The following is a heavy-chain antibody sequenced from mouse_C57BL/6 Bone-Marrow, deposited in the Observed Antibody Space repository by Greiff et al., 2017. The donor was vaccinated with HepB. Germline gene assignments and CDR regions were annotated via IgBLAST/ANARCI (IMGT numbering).Heavy chain of an antibody. J-gene: IGHJ4*01. CDR3: ASPYYSKPYAMDY. D-gene: IGHD2-5*01. CDR1: GFTFSSYA. CDR2: ISDGGSYT. V-gene: IGHV5-4*03. Sequence: EVNVVESGGGLVKPGGSLKLSCAASGFTFSSYAMSWVRQTPEKRLEWVATISDGGSYTYYPDNVKGRFTISRDNAKNNLYLQMSHLKSEDTAMYYCASPYYSKPYAMDYWGQGTSVTVSS.